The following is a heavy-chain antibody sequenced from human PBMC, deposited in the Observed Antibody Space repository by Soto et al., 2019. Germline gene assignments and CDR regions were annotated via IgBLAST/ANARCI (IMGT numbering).Heavy chain of an antibody. J-gene: IGHJ5*02. V-gene: IGHV1-69*02. CDR2: IIPILGIA. Sequence: QVQLVQSGAEVKKPGSSVKVSCKASGGTFSSYTISWVRQAPGQGLEWMGRIIPILGIANYAQKFQGRVTITADKSTSTAYMELSSLRSEDTAVYYCARGRSWTHGDYHAGIGNSLNWFDPWGQGTLVTVSS. CDR1: GGTFSSYT. CDR3: ARGRSWTHGDYHAGIGNSLNWFDP. D-gene: IGHD4-17*01.